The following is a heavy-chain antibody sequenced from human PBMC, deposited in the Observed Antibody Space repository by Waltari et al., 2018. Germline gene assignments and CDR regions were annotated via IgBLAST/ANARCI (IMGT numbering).Heavy chain of an antibody. V-gene: IGHV1-2*06. CDR3: ARARSRLDAFDI. CDR2: IHPSSGGT. CDR1: GPTVTGCY. Sequence: QVQLVKSGAEVKKHGASVEVCYKPAGPTVTGCYILWVTQAPGHGREWLRRIHPSSGGTNDAQKFQGSVTIARDTSISTAYMELSRLRSDDSAVYYCARARSRLDAFDIWGQGTMVTVSS. J-gene: IGHJ3*02.